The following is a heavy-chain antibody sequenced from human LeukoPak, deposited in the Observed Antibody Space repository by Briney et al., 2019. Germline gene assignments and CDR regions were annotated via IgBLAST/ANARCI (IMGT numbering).Heavy chain of an antibody. J-gene: IGHJ3*02. CDR2: IYYSGNT. D-gene: IGHD3-22*01. Sequence: SETLSLTCIVSGGSISRSNYYWGWIRQSPGKGLEWIGSIYYSGNTYYNPSHKSRVTISVDTSKNQFSQKLSSVTAADTAVYYCARGDYYYDSTDLGAFDIWGQGTMVTVSS. CDR3: ARGDYYYDSTDLGAFDI. V-gene: IGHV4-39*01. CDR1: GGSISRSNYY.